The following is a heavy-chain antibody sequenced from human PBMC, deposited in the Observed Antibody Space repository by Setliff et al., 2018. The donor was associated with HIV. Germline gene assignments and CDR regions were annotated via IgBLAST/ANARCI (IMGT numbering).Heavy chain of an antibody. V-gene: IGHV3-33*01. J-gene: IGHJ3*02. Sequence: GSLRLSCAASGFTFSSYGMHWVRQAPGKGLEWVAVIWYDGSNKYYADSVKGRFTISRDNSKNTLYLQMNSLRAEDTAVYYCARVSGIVVVFWAFDIWGQGTMVTVSS. CDR3: ARVSGIVVVFWAFDI. D-gene: IGHD3-22*01. CDR1: GFTFSSYG. CDR2: IWYDGSNK.